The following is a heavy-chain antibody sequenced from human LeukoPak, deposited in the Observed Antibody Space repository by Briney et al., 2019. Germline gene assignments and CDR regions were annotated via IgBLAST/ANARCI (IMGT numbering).Heavy chain of an antibody. CDR2: ISGSGGST. D-gene: IGHD3-22*01. J-gene: IGHJ4*02. V-gene: IGHV3-23*01. Sequence: GGSLRLSCAASGFTFSSYAMSWVRQAPGKGLEWVSAISGSGGSTYYTDSVTRRFTISRHHSNNTLYLQMNRLTPEHTALYYCAKARIYYYDSSGYYAASLSNWGQGTLVTVSS. CDR3: AKARIYYYDSSGYYAASLSN. CDR1: GFTFSSYA.